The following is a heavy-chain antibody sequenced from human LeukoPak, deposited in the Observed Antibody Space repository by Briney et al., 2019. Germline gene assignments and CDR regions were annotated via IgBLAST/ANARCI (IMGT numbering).Heavy chain of an antibody. D-gene: IGHD6-13*01. CDR1: GGSISSGDYY. Sequence: SETLSLTCTVSGGSISSGDYYWSWIRQPPGKGLEWIGYIYYSGKTYYNPSLESRLIISVDTSKNQFSLRLNSVTAADTAVYFCAREVKQAASSDAFDIWGQGTLVTVSS. CDR3: AREVKQAASSDAFDI. J-gene: IGHJ3*02. V-gene: IGHV4-30-4*01. CDR2: IYYSGKT.